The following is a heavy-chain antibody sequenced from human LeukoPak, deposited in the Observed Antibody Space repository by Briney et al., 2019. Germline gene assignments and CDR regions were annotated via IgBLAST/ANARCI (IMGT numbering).Heavy chain of an antibody. D-gene: IGHD3-10*01. J-gene: IGHJ4*02. CDR1: GGTFSSYA. V-gene: IGHV1-69*04. CDR3: ARDGTDYYGSGSYYKGGHFDY. Sequence: SVKVSCKASGGTFSSYAISWVRQAPGQGLEWMGRIIPIFGIANYAQKFQVRVTITADKSTSTAYMELSSLRSEDTAVYYCARDGTDYYGSGSYYKGGHFDYWGQGTLVTVSS. CDR2: IIPIFGIA.